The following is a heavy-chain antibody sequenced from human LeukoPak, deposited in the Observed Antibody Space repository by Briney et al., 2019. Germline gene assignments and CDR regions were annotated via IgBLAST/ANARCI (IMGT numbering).Heavy chain of an antibody. CDR1: GFTFSSYG. V-gene: IGHV3-30*18. CDR2: ISYDGSIK. CDR3: AKDGPYYGSGSYYPDY. D-gene: IGHD3-10*01. Sequence: GGSLRLSCAASGFTFSSYGMHWVRQAPGKGLEWVAVISYDGSIKYYADSVKGRFTISRDTSKNTLYLQMNSLRAEDTAVYYCAKDGPYYGSGSYYPDYWGQGTLVTVSS. J-gene: IGHJ4*02.